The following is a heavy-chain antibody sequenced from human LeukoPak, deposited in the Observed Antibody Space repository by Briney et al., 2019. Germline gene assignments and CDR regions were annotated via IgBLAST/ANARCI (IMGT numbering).Heavy chain of an antibody. CDR1: GGSISSSSYY. V-gene: IGHV4-39*07. Sequence: SETLSLTCTVSGGSISSSSYYWGWIRQPPGKGLEWIGSIYYSGSTYYNPSLKSRVTISVDTSKNQFSLKLSSVTAADTAVYYCARDPPGSYYYDSSGYYYFDYWGQGTLVTVSS. CDR3: ARDPPGSYYYDSSGYYYFDY. CDR2: IYYSGST. J-gene: IGHJ4*02. D-gene: IGHD3-22*01.